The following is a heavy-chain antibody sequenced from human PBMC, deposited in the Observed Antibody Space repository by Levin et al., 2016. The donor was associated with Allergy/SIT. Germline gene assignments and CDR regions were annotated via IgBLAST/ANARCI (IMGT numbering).Heavy chain of an antibody. J-gene: IGHJ4*02. CDR1: GFIFSKAW. Sequence: GESLKISCGAAGFIFSKAWMNWVRQAPGKGLEWVGRIKNNREGATTEYAAPVKGRFTISRDESKNMVYLQMNSLKTEDTGVYYCSRDSTVAGLFDFWGQGTLVAVSS. V-gene: IGHV3-15*07. D-gene: IGHD6-19*01. CDR3: SRDSTVAGLFDF. CDR2: IKNNREGATT.